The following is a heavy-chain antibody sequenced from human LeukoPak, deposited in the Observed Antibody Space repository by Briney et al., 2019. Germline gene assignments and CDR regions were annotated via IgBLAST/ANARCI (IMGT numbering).Heavy chain of an antibody. CDR2: TYYRSKWYN. CDR3: ARAGYSGSPYYFDY. Sequence: SQTLSLTSAISGDSVSSNSAAWIWLRQSPSRGLEWLGRTYYRSKWYNDYAVSVKSRITINPDTSKNQFSLQLNSVTPKHTAVYYCARAGYSGSPYYFDYWGQGTLVPVSS. CDR1: GDSVSSNSAA. V-gene: IGHV6-1*01. D-gene: IGHD1-26*01. J-gene: IGHJ4*02.